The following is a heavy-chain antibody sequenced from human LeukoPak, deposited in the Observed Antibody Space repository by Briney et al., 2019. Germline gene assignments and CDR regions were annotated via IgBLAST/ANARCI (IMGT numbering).Heavy chain of an antibody. CDR1: GGSLSPYY. CDR3: ARLDSGDHGNIPH. V-gene: IGHV4-59*08. Sequence: SETLSLTCTVSGGSLSPYYWTWIRQPRGKGLEWIGYIYHTGTTKYNPSLSYRVTISVETSKNQFSLRLKSVTAADTAIYYCARLDSGDHGNIPHWGQGTLVTVSS. J-gene: IGHJ1*01. CDR2: IYHTGTT. D-gene: IGHD1-26*01.